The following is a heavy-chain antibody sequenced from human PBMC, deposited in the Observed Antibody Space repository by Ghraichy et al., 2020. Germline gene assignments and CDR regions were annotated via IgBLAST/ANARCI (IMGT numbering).Heavy chain of an antibody. CDR3: AKDIKVAATYYYYGMDV. D-gene: IGHD2-15*01. V-gene: IGHV3-9*01. Sequence: SLNISCAASGFTFDDYAMHWVRQAPGKGLEWVSGISWNSGSIGYADSVKGRFTISRDNAKNSLYLQMNSLRAEDTALYYCAKDIKVAATYYYYGMDVWGQGTTVTVSS. J-gene: IGHJ6*02. CDR2: ISWNSGSI. CDR1: GFTFDDYA.